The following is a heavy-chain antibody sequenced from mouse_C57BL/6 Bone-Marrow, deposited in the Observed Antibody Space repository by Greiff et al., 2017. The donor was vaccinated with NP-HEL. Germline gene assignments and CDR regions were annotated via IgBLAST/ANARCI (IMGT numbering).Heavy chain of an antibody. Sequence: VQLQQSGPELVKPGASVKISCKASGYSFTGYYMNWVKQSPEKSLEWIGEINPSTGGTTYNQKFKAKATLTVDKSSSTAYMQLKSLTSEDSAVYYCASSTMVTTKFAYWGQGTLVTVSA. V-gene: IGHV1-42*01. CDR1: GYSFTGYY. J-gene: IGHJ3*01. CDR3: ASSTMVTTKFAY. CDR2: INPSTGGT. D-gene: IGHD2-2*01.